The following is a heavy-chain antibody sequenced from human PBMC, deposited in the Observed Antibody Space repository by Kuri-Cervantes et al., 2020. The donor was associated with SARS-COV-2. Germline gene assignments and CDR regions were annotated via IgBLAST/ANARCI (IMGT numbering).Heavy chain of an antibody. CDR3: ARSPQRITMIAFDP. Sequence: ASVKVSCKASGYTFTSYGISWVRQAPGQGLEWMGWISAYNGNTNYAQKLQGRVTMTTDTSTSTAYMELRSLRSDDTAVYYCARSPQRITMIAFDPWGQGTRVTGAS. CDR1: GYTFTSYG. V-gene: IGHV1-18*01. D-gene: IGHD3-22*01. CDR2: ISAYNGNT. J-gene: IGHJ5*02.